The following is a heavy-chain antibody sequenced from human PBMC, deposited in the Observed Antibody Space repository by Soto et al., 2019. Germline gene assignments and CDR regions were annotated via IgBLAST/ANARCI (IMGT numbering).Heavy chain of an antibody. Sequence: SGGSLRLSCTASGFTFGDYAMSWFRQAPGKGLEWVGFIRSKAYGGTTEYAASVKGRFTISRDDSKSIAYLQMNSLKTEDTAVYYCTRAPGIAAAGLKYYFDYWGQGTLVTVSS. D-gene: IGHD6-13*01. V-gene: IGHV3-49*03. CDR3: TRAPGIAAAGLKYYFDY. CDR1: GFTFGDYA. CDR2: IRSKAYGGTT. J-gene: IGHJ4*02.